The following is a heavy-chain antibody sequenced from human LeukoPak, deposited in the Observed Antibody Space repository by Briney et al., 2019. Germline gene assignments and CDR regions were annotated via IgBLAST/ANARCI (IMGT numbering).Heavy chain of an antibody. CDR1: GGSFSGYY. Sequence: SETLSLTCAVYGGSFSGYYWSWIRQPPGKGLEWIGEIIHSGSTNYNPSLKSRVTISVDTSKNQFSLKLSSVTAADTAVYYCARKYSSSSPAYFDYWGQGTLVTVSS. V-gene: IGHV4-34*12. CDR3: ARKYSSSSPAYFDY. D-gene: IGHD6-6*01. CDR2: IIHSGST. J-gene: IGHJ4*02.